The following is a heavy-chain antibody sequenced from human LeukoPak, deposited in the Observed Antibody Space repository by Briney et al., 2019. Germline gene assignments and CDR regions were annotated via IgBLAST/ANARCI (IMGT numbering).Heavy chain of an antibody. V-gene: IGHV3-48*02. J-gene: IGHJ4*02. Sequence: PGGSLRLSCVASGFPFRSYTMNWVRQAPGKGLEWLSYISSSSSPIYYADSVKGRFTISRDNAKNSLYLQMNSLRDEDTAVYYCATEDSGRFHWGQGTLVTVSS. CDR3: ATEDSGRFH. CDR1: GFPFRSYT. CDR2: ISSSSSPI. D-gene: IGHD6-19*01.